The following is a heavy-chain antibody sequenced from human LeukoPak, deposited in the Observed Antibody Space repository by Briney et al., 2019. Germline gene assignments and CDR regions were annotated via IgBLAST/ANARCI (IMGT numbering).Heavy chain of an antibody. V-gene: IGHV5-51*01. CDR1: GYSFTSYW. J-gene: IGHJ4*02. CDR3: ARRLRVGYFDY. CDR2: IYPGDSDT. Sequence: GEALKISCKGSGYSFTSYWIGRVRQMPGKGLEWSGIIYPGDSDTRYSPSFQGQVTISADKSISTAYLQWSSLKASDTAMYYCARRLRVGYFDYWGQGTLVTVSS. D-gene: IGHD2-15*01.